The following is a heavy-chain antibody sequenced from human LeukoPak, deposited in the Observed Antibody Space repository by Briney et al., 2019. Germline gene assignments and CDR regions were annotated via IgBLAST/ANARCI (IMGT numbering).Heavy chain of an antibody. J-gene: IGHJ5*02. CDR2: IYTSGST. V-gene: IGHV4-61*02. Sequence: SETLSLTCTVSGGSISSGNYYWSWIRQPAGKGLEWIGRIYTSGSTNYNPSLKSRVTISVDTSKNQFSLKLSSVTAADTAVYYCARGCCSSTSCYAYNWFDPWGQGTLVTVSS. CDR1: GGSISSGNYY. CDR3: ARGCCSSTSCYAYNWFDP. D-gene: IGHD2-2*01.